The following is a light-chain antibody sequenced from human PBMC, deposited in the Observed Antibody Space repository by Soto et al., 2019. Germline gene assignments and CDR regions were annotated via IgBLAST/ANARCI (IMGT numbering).Light chain of an antibody. CDR2: GAS. Sequence: RQSPATLSVSPGERATLSCRASQSVDTNVAWYQQKPGRAPRLLIYGASTRAAGIPVRFSGSGSGTEFTLTISSLQSEDFAVYYCQQHYKRPPWTFGQGTKVDIK. J-gene: IGKJ1*01. CDR3: QQHYKRPPWT. V-gene: IGKV3-15*01. CDR1: QSVDTN.